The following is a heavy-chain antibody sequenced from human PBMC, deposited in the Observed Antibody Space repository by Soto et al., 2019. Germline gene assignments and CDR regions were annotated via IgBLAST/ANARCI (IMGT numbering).Heavy chain of an antibody. V-gene: IGHV3-11*06. Sequence: LRLSCAVSGFTFSDYYMGWIRQAPGKGLDWVSYISRTSSDTGYADSVKGRFTIFRDNAKNSLYLQMNSLRADDTAVYYCARITVAGSSWSSYYFYGLDVWGQGTTVTVSS. CDR2: ISRTSSDT. CDR1: GFTFSDYY. J-gene: IGHJ6*02. D-gene: IGHD6-13*01. CDR3: ARITVAGSSWSSYYFYGLDV.